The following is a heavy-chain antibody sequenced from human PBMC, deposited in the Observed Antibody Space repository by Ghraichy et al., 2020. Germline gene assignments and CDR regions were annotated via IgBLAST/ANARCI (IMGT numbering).Heavy chain of an antibody. J-gene: IGHJ3*02. CDR2: ISAYNGNT. V-gene: IGHV1-18*04. D-gene: IGHD1-26*01. Sequence: ASVKVSCKASGYTFTSYGISWVRQAPGQGLEWMGWISAYNGNTNYAQKLQGRVTMTTDTSTSTAYMELRSLRSDDTAVYYCARDHIVGATNRGSDAFDIWGQGTMVTVSS. CDR3: ARDHIVGATNRGSDAFDI. CDR1: GYTFTSYG.